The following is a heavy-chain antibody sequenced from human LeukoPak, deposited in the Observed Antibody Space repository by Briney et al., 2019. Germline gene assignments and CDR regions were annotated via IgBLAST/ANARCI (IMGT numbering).Heavy chain of an antibody. CDR3: ATSEAGRSWDWFPP. V-gene: IGHV1-69*05. CDR1: GGSFRTYP. J-gene: IGHJ5*02. D-gene: IGHD3-10*01. CDR2: LTQFFRKT. Sequence: SVKVSCKASGGSFRTYPISWVRQAPGQGLEWMGGLTQFFRKTNYTQKFQGRLTITTDESSSTAYMELSDLRSDDTAVYYCATSEAGRSWDWFPPWGQGTLVTVSS.